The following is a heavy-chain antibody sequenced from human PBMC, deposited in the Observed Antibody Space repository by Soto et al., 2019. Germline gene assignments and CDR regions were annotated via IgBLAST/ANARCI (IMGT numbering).Heavy chain of an antibody. CDR2: ISWNSGSI. V-gene: IGHV3-9*01. CDR1: GFTFDDYA. J-gene: IGHJ4*02. D-gene: IGHD2-15*01. CDR3: AKAVSLGYCSGGSCFYFDY. Sequence: GGSLRLSCAASGFTFDDYAMHWVRQAPGKGLEWVSGISWNSGSIGYADSVKGRFTISRDNAKNSLYLQMNSLRAEDTALYYCAKAVSLGYCSGGSCFYFDYWGQGTLVTVSS.